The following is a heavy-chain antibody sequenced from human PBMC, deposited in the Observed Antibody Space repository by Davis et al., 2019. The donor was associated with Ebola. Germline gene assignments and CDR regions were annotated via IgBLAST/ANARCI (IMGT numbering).Heavy chain of an antibody. CDR2: ISGSGGST. J-gene: IGHJ5*02. D-gene: IGHD3-9*01. Sequence: GESLKISCAASGFTFSSYAMSWVRQAPGTGLEWVSGISGSGGSTYYADSVKGRFTISRDNSKNTLYLQMNSLRAEDTAVYYCARDILTGLLWFDPWGQGTLVTVSS. V-gene: IGHV3-23*01. CDR3: ARDILTGLLWFDP. CDR1: GFTFSSYA.